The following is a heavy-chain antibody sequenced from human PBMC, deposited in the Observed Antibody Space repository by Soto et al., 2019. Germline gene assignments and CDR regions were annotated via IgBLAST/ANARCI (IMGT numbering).Heavy chain of an antibody. CDR2: IYHSGST. V-gene: IGHV4-4*02. CDR1: GGSISSSNW. Sequence: SETLSLTCAVSGGSISSSNWWSWVRQPPGKGLEWIGEIYHSGSTNYNPSLKSRVTISVDKSKNQFSLKLSSVTAADTAVYYCARDRSTIFGVVPRSFDYWGQGTLVTVSS. CDR3: ARDRSTIFGVVPRSFDY. D-gene: IGHD3-3*01. J-gene: IGHJ4*02.